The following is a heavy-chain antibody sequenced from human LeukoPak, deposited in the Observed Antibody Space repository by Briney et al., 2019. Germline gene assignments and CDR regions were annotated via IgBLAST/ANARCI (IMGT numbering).Heavy chain of an antibody. V-gene: IGHV3-23*01. Sequence: PGRSLRLSCAASKFTFSIYAMRWVRPAPGKGLEWVSSITSAGGTTWYAGSVKGRFTSSRDNSKNTVYLQMNSLKVEDTAVYYCAKDRPNYYGTDGHYYRRDGDSWGQGTLVTVSS. CDR2: ITSAGGTT. D-gene: IGHD3-10*01. CDR1: KFTFSIYA. J-gene: IGHJ5*01. CDR3: AKDRPNYYGTDGHYYRRDGDS.